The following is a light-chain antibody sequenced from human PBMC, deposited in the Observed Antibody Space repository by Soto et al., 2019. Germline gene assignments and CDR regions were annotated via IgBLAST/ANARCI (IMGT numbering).Light chain of an antibody. CDR2: GNT. CDR3: HSYDISLSGYV. V-gene: IGLV1-40*01. Sequence: QPVLTQPPSVSGAPGQRVTISCTGSSSNIGAGYDVHWYQQFPGTAPKLLIFGNTHRPSVVPDRFSGSKSGTSASLAITGLQPEDEADYYCHSYDISLSGYVFGPGTKLTVL. CDR1: SSNIGAGYD. J-gene: IGLJ1*01.